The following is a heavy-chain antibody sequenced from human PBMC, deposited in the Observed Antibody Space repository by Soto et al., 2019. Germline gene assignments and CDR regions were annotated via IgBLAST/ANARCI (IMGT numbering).Heavy chain of an antibody. J-gene: IGHJ6*02. CDR2: IIPIFGTA. V-gene: IGHV1-69*13. Sequence: GASVKVSCKASGGTFSSYAISWVRQAPGQGLEWMGGIIPIFGTANYAQKFQGRVTITADESTSTAYMELSSLRSEDTAVYYCARPTPKARFGEWLSGINYYGMDVCGQGTTVTVSS. CDR1: GGTFSSYA. D-gene: IGHD3-3*01. CDR3: ARPTPKARFGEWLSGINYYGMDV.